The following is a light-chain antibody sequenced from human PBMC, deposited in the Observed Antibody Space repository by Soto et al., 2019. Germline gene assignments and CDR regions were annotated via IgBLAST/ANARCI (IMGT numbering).Light chain of an antibody. V-gene: IGKV3-20*01. CDR2: GAS. J-gene: IGKJ4*01. CDR3: QQYGGSPLVT. Sequence: EIVLTQSPGTLSLSPGDRATLSCRASQTVSSDYVAWYQQKPGPAPMLLIYGASSRATGIPDRFSGSGSGTDFPLTISRLEPEDVAMSSCQQYGGSPLVTFGGGTKVEIK. CDR1: QTVSSDY.